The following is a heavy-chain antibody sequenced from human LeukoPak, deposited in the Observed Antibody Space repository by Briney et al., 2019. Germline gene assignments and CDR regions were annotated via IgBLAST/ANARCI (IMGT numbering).Heavy chain of an antibody. Sequence: GGSLRLSCAASGFTFSSYGMHWVRQAPGKGLEWVAVISYDGSNKYYADSVKGRFTISRDNSKNTLYLQMNSLRAEDTAVYYCAKDMGSSGYYYGAFDIWGQGTMVTVSS. CDR2: ISYDGSNK. D-gene: IGHD3-22*01. CDR3: AKDMGSSGYYYGAFDI. J-gene: IGHJ3*02. CDR1: GFTFSSYG. V-gene: IGHV3-30*18.